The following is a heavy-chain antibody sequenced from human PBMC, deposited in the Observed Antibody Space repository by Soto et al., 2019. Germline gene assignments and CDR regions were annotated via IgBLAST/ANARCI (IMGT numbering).Heavy chain of an antibody. V-gene: IGHV4-59*01. D-gene: IGHD3-22*01. CDR1: GGSISNYY. J-gene: IGHJ4*02. CDR3: ASGSSGYLPTLFWF. Sequence: SETLSLTCTVSGGSISNYYWNWIRQSPGKGLEWIGYVSYSGNINYSPSLKCRVTISVDTSKNQFSLNLTSVTAAYTAVYYCASGSSGYLPTLFWFWGQGTLVTVS. CDR2: VSYSGNI.